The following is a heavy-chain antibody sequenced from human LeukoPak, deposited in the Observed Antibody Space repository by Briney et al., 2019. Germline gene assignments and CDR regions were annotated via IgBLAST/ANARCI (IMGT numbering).Heavy chain of an antibody. J-gene: IGHJ3*02. CDR1: GFTFSSYW. CDR2: IKQDGSEK. D-gene: IGHD2-21*02. CDR3: ASVHVTVDAFDI. Sequence: GSLRLSCAASGFTFSSYWMSWVRQAPGKGLEWVANIKQDGSEKYYVDSVKGRFTISRDNAKNSLYLQMNSLRAEDTAVYYCASVHVTVDAFDIWGQGTMVTVSS. V-gene: IGHV3-7*01.